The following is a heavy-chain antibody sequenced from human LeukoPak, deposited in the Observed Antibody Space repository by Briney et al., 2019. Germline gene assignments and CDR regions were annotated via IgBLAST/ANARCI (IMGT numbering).Heavy chain of an antibody. CDR3: ARGDTIFGVVRNWYFDL. J-gene: IGHJ2*01. D-gene: IGHD3-3*01. CDR2: IYHSGST. Sequence: SETLSLTCAVSGGSISSSHWWSWVRQPPGKGLEWIGEIYHSGSTNYNPSLKSRVTISVDKSKNQFSLKLSSVTAADTAVYYCARGDTIFGVVRNWYFDLWGRGTLVTVSS. V-gene: IGHV4-4*02. CDR1: GGSISSSHW.